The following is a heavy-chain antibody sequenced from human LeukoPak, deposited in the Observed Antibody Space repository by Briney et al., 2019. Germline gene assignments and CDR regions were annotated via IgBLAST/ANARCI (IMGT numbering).Heavy chain of an antibody. Sequence: GASVKVSCKASGYTFTSYGINWLRQAPGQGLEWMGWINPNSGGTNYAQKFQGRVTMTRDTSISTAYMELSRLRSDDTAVYYCARDAEIKKYDILTGYSDYWGQGTLVTVSS. CDR1: GYTFTSYG. J-gene: IGHJ4*02. CDR3: ARDAEIKKYDILTGYSDY. D-gene: IGHD3-9*01. CDR2: INPNSGGT. V-gene: IGHV1-2*02.